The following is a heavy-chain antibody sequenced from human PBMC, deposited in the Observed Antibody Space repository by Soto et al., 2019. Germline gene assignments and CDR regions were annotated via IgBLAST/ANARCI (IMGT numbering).Heavy chain of an antibody. Sequence: GESLKISCVGSGFSFSRYTVGWVRQVPGKGLEWMGVIHPGDSDTRYSPSFQGQVTISADKSISTAYLQWSSLKASDTAMYYCTLSYGDSYYYYYGMDVWGQGTTVTVSS. CDR3: TLSYGDSYYYYYGMDV. J-gene: IGHJ6*02. D-gene: IGHD4-17*01. CDR1: GFSFSRYT. V-gene: IGHV5-51*01. CDR2: IHPGDSDT.